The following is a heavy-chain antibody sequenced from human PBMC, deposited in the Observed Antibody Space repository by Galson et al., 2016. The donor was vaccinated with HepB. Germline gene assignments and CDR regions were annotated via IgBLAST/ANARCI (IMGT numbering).Heavy chain of an antibody. D-gene: IGHD3-16*02. Sequence: SLRLSCAASGFTFSSYAMHWVRQAPGKGLELVAVISFDGSNNFYADSVKGRFTISRDNSKNPLYLQMNSLRAEDTAVYYCERDDDYVWGTYRYTRTVPQYYFDYWGQGTLVTVSS. J-gene: IGHJ4*02. CDR1: GFTFSSYA. CDR3: ERDDDYVWGTYRYTRTVPQYYFDY. CDR2: ISFDGSNN. V-gene: IGHV3-30-3*01.